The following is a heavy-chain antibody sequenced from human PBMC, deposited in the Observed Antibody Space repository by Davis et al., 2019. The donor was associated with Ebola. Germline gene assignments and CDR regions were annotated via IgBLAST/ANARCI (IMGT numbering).Heavy chain of an antibody. CDR3: AAGRADFDV. V-gene: IGHV3-66*02. J-gene: IGHJ3*01. CDR2: IYHTGYT. CDR1: GFSLSNNY. Sequence: GESLKISCAASGFSLSNNYMAWVRQAPGKGLEWLAIIYHTGYTYYADSVKGRFTISRDNSRNTVYLHMAGLIFEDTALYHCAAGRADFDVWGEGTMVTVSS. D-gene: IGHD1-26*01.